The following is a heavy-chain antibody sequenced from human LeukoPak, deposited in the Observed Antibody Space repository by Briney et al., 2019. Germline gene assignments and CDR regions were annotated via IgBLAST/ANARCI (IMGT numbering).Heavy chain of an antibody. D-gene: IGHD3-16*01. CDR2: IWNDGSKK. Sequence: PGGSLRLSCAASGFSFSTFGMHWARRAPGKGREWVAVIWNDGSKKFYAESVKGRFTISRDNSQNTLYLQMNRLRAEDTAVYYCGRDSLGGDYWGQGTLVTVSS. J-gene: IGHJ4*02. CDR1: GFSFSTFG. V-gene: IGHV3-33*08. CDR3: GRDSLGGDY.